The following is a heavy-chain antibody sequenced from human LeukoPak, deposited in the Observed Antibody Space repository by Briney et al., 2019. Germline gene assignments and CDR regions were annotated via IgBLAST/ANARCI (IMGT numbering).Heavy chain of an antibody. J-gene: IGHJ4*02. Sequence: SETLSLTCTVSGGSISSYYWSWIRQPPGKGLEWIGYIYYSGSTNYNPSLKSRVTISVDTSKNQFSLKLSSVTAADTAVYYCARTQGMATIRGAGPAYYFDYWGQGTLVTVSS. CDR3: ARTQGMATIRGAGPAYYFDY. CDR1: GGSISSYY. CDR2: IYYSGST. D-gene: IGHD5-24*01. V-gene: IGHV4-59*08.